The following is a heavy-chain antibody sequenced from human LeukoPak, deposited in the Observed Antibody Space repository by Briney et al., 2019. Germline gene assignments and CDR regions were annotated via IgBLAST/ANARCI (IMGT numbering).Heavy chain of an antibody. D-gene: IGHD3-9*01. J-gene: IGHJ5*02. V-gene: IGHV4-59*01. CDR2: IYYSGST. Sequence: PSETLSLTCTVSGGSISSYYWSWIRQPPGKGLEWIGYIYYSGSTNYNPSLKSRVTISVDTSKNQFSLKLSSVTAADTAVYYCAREAARLVSPRNNWFDPWGQGTLVTVSS. CDR3: AREAARLVSPRNNWFDP. CDR1: GGSISSYY.